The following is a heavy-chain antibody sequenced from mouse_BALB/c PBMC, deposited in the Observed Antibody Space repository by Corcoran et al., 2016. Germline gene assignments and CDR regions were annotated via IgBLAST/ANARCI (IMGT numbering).Heavy chain of an antibody. V-gene: IGHV9-3-1*01. CDR1: GYTFTNYG. J-gene: IGHJ2*01. CDR3: ARRDYGSSYIDY. CDR2: INTYTGEP. D-gene: IGHD1-1*01. Sequence: QIQLVQSGPELKKPGETVKISCKASGYTFTNYGMNWVKQAPGKGLKWMGWINTYTGEPTYADDFKGRFAFSLETSASTAYLQINNLKNEDTATYFCARRDYGSSYIDYWGQGTTLTVSS.